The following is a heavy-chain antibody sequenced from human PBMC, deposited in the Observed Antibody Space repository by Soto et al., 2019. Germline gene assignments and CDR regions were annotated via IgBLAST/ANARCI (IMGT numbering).Heavy chain of an antibody. D-gene: IGHD3-9*01. CDR2: ISSSSSTI. CDR3: ARDNQAYYDILTGYEPFDY. J-gene: IGHJ4*02. Sequence: EVQLVESGGGLVQPGGSLRLSCAASGFTFSSYSMNWVRQAPGKGLEWVSYISSSSSTIYYADSVKGRFTISRDNAKNSLYLQMNSRRADDTAVYYWARDNQAYYDILTGYEPFDYWGQGTLVTVSS. V-gene: IGHV3-48*01. CDR1: GFTFSSYS.